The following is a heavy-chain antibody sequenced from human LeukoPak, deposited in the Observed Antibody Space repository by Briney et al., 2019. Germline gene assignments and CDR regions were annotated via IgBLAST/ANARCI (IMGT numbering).Heavy chain of an antibody. CDR2: ISAYNGNT. Sequence: ASVKVSCKASGGTFSSYAISWVRQAPGQGLEWMGWISAYNGNTNYAQKFQGRVTMTRDMSTSTVYMELSSLRSEDTAVYYCARSPPIGGSGSYWYYYYYMDVWGKGTTVTVSS. V-gene: IGHV1-18*01. CDR3: ARSPPIGGSGSYWYYYYYMDV. D-gene: IGHD3-10*01. J-gene: IGHJ6*03. CDR1: GGTFSSYA.